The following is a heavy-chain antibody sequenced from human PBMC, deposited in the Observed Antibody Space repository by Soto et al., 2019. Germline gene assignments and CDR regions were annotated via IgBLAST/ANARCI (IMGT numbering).Heavy chain of an antibody. CDR1: GYTFTRYA. J-gene: IGHJ1*01. V-gene: IGHV1-3*01. D-gene: IGHD2-8*01. CDR3: ARDQRRSYRTT. Sequence: ASVKGACKASGYTFTRYAMNWVRQAPGQRLEWMGWINAGNGNTKYSQKFQGRVTITRDTSASTAYMELSSLRSEDTAVYYCARDQRRSYRTTWGQGTLVTVSS. CDR2: INAGNGNT.